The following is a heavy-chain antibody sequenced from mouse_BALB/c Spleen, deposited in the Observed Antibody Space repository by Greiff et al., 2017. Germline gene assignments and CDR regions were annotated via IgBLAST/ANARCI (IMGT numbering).Heavy chain of an antibody. J-gene: IGHJ4*01. CDR2: IDPENGNT. D-gene: IGHD2-14*01. V-gene: IGHV14-1*02. CDR1: GFNIKDCY. CDR3: ARVRLYYYAMDY. Sequence: EVKLEESGAELVRPGALVKLSCKASGFNIKDCYMHWVKQRPEQGLEWIGWIDPENGNTIYDPKFQGKASITADTSSNTAYLQLSSLTSEDTAVYYCARVRLYYYAMDYWGQGTSVTVSS.